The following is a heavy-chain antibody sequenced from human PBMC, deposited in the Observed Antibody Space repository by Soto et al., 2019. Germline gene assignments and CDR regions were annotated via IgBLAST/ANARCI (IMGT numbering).Heavy chain of an antibody. CDR1: GFTFSSYW. CDR3: ARGVRGDFLGLDV. J-gene: IGHJ6*04. CDR2: IKQDGSEK. V-gene: IGHV3-7*01. D-gene: IGHD3-3*01. Sequence: GGSLRLSCAASGFTFSSYWMSWVRQAPGKGLEWVANIKQDGSEKYYVDSVKGRFTISRDNAKNSLYLQMNSLRAEDTAVYYCARGVRGDFLGLDVWGKGTTVTVSS.